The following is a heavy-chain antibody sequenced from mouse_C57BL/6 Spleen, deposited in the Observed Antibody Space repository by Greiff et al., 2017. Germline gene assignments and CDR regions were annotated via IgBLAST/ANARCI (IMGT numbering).Heavy chain of an antibody. CDR3: ARRKGGSYGYFDV. D-gene: IGHD1-1*02. J-gene: IGHJ1*03. CDR2: ISSGSSTI. Sequence: EVQLVESGGGLVKPGGSLKLSCAVSGFTFSDYGMHWVRQAPETGLEWVAYISSGSSTIYYADTVKGRFTISRDKAKNTLFLQMTSQRSEDTAMYCYARRKGGSYGYFDVWGTGTTVTVSS. V-gene: IGHV5-17*01. CDR1: GFTFSDYG.